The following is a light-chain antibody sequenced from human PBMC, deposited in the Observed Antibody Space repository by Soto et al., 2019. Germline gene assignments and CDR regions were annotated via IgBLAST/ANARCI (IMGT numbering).Light chain of an antibody. V-gene: IGLV2-14*01. Sequence: QSALTQPASVSGSPGQSITISCTGTSSDVGGYNYVSWYQQHPGKAPKLMIYEVSNRPSGVSNRFSGSKSGNTASLTISGLQAEDEADYYCSSYTNIRTGVFGGGTKVTVL. J-gene: IGLJ3*02. CDR1: SSDVGGYNY. CDR2: EVS. CDR3: SSYTNIRTGV.